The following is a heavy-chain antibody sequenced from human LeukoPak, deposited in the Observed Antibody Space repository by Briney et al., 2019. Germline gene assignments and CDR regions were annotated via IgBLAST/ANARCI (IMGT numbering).Heavy chain of an antibody. J-gene: IGHJ4*02. CDR3: ARAGYCSGGSCYGSDY. CDR1: GVTLSSYW. D-gene: IGHD2-15*01. CDR2: INSDGSTT. Sequence: PGGSLRLSCAASGVTLSSYWMHWVRQAPGKGLEWVSRINSDGSTTRYADSVKGRFTISRDNSKNTLYLQMDSLRAEDTAVYYCARAGYCSGGSCYGSDYWGQGTLVSVSS. V-gene: IGHV3-74*01.